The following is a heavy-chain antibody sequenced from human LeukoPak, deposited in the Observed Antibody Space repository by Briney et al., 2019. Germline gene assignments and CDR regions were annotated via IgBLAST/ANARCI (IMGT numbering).Heavy chain of an antibody. CDR3: AREYDYVYAFDI. Sequence: SQTLSLTCTVSGGSISSGGFYWSWIRQHPGKGLEWIGYIYYSGSTSYNPSLKSRVTISVDTSKNQFSLNLSSVMAADTAVYYCAREYDYVYAFDIWGQGTMVTVSS. J-gene: IGHJ3*02. CDR1: GGSISSGGFY. CDR2: IYYSGST. D-gene: IGHD3-16*01. V-gene: IGHV4-31*03.